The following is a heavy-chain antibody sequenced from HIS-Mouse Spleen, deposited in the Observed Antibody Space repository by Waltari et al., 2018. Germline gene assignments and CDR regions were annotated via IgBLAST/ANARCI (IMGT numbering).Heavy chain of an antibody. D-gene: IGHD1-26*01. V-gene: IGHV3-30*18. CDR2: ITYDGGNK. CDR3: AKVNSGGYYFDY. J-gene: IGHJ4*02. Sequence: QVQLVESGGGVVQPGRSLRLACAASGFTFSSYGMLWVRQAPGKGRGRVEVITYDGGNKVYPDSVKGGCTISRDNSKNTLYLQMNSLGAEDTAVYYCAKVNSGGYYFDYWGQGTLVTVSS. CDR1: GFTFSSYG.